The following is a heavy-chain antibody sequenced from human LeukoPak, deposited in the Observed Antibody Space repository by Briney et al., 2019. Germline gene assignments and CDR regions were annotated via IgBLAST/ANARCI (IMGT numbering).Heavy chain of an antibody. CDR1: GYTFTSYD. J-gene: IGHJ6*03. Sequence: ASVKLSCKASGYTFTSYDINWARQATGQGLEWMGWMNPNSGNTVYAQKFQGRVTMTRNTSISTAYMELSSLRSEDTAVYYCARSDSNYYYYYMDVWGKGTTVTVSS. CDR3: ARSDSNYYYYYMDV. D-gene: IGHD4-11*01. CDR2: MNPNSGNT. V-gene: IGHV1-8*01.